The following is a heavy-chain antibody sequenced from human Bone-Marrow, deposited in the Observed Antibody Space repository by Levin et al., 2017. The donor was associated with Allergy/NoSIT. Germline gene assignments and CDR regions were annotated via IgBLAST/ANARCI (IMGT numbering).Heavy chain of an antibody. D-gene: IGHD6-19*01. J-gene: IGHJ5*02. Sequence: AGGSLRLSCALSGFSVSINYMSWVRQAPERGLEWVSLIYTDGSTYYADSVKGRFTISRDISKNTVYLQMNSLRVEDTGVYYCTSLAVAAPFDPWGQGTLVTVSS. CDR2: IYTDGST. CDR3: TSLAVAAPFDP. V-gene: IGHV3-66*01. CDR1: GFSVSINY.